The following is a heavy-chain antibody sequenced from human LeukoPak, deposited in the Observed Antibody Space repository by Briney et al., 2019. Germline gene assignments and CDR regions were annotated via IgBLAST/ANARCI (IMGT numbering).Heavy chain of an antibody. CDR2: IYYSGST. Sequence: PSETLSLTCTLSGGSISRYYWSWIRQPPGKGLEWIGYIYYSGSTNYNPSLKSRVTISVDTSKNQFSLKLSSVTAADTAVYYCARVFCSGGSCFDYWGQGTLVTVSS. V-gene: IGHV4-59*08. D-gene: IGHD2-15*01. CDR3: ARVFCSGGSCFDY. J-gene: IGHJ4*02. CDR1: GGSISRYY.